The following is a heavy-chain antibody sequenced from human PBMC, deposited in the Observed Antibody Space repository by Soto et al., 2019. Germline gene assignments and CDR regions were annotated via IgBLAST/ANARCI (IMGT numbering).Heavy chain of an antibody. CDR1: GYTLTSYA. J-gene: IGHJ4*02. CDR2: IIPANGNT. V-gene: IGHV1-3*01. CDR3: AKTQRSANFDY. D-gene: IGHD4-17*01. Sequence: GASVKVSCKASGYTLTSYAMHWVRQAPGQRLEWMGWIIPANGNTKYSQKFQDRVTITRDTSASTVYMELSSLRSEDTAVYYCAKTQRSANFDYWGQGTLVTVSS.